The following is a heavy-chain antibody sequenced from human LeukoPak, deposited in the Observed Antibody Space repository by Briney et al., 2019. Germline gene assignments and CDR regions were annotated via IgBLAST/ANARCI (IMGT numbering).Heavy chain of an antibody. V-gene: IGHV3-23*01. CDR1: GFTFNHYA. CDR2: ITGSGDRT. Sequence: GSLRLSCEGPGFTFNHYAMSGVCPAPGKGVRWVSTITGSGDRTFYADSVKGRFTVPRDNSKTTVYVQMNSLRVEDTAVYYCAKGGQGIDDWFVPWGQGTLVTVSS. D-gene: IGHD3-10*01. CDR3: AKGGQGIDDWFVP. J-gene: IGHJ5*02.